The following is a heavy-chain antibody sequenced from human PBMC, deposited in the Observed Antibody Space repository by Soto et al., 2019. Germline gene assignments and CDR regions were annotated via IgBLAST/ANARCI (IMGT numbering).Heavy chain of an antibody. D-gene: IGHD1-7*01. CDR3: ASSYNWNYYVGY. CDR1: GGSISSYY. J-gene: IGHJ4*02. CDR2: IYYSGST. V-gene: IGHV4-59*01. Sequence: PSETLSLTCTVSGGSISSYYWSWIRQPPGKGLEWIGYIYYSGSTNYNPSLKSRVTISVDTSKNQFSLKLSSVSASDTAVYYCASSYNWNYYVGYWGQGTLVTVSS.